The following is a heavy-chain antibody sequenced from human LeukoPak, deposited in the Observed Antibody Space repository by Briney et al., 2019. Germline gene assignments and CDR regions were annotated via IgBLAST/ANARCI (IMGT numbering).Heavy chain of an antibody. J-gene: IGHJ6*04. CDR2: INSDGINT. CDR1: GFTFSNYW. CDR3: AELGITMIGGV. V-gene: IGHV3-74*01. D-gene: IGHD3-10*02. Sequence: PGGSLRLSCAASGFTFSNYWMHWVRQAPGKGLVWVSRINSDGINTSYADSVKGRFTISRDSAKNSLYLQMNSLRAEDTAVYYCAELGITMIGGVWGKGTTVTISS.